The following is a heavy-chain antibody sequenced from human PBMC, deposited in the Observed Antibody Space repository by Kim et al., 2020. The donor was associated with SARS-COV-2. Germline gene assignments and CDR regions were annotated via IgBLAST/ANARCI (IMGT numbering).Heavy chain of an antibody. D-gene: IGHD5-18*01. Sequence: ASVKVSCKASGYTFTSYAMHWVRQAPGQRLEWMGWINAGNGNTKYSQKFQGRVTITRDTSASTAYMELSSLRSEDTAVYYCARLLWGQLWSSRYYGMDVWGQGTTVTVSS. CDR1: GYTFTSYA. CDR3: ARLLWGQLWSSRYYGMDV. CDR2: INAGNGNT. V-gene: IGHV1-3*01. J-gene: IGHJ6*02.